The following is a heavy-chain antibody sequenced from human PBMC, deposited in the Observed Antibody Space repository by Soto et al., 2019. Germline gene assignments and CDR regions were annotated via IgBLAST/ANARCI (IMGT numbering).Heavy chain of an antibody. Sequence: SETLSLTCTVSGGSISSYYWSWIRQPPGKGLEWIGYIYYSGSTNYNPSLKSRVTISVDTSKNQFSLKLSSVTAADTAVYYCARNPIPTNYYYMDVWGKGTTVTVSS. CDR3: ARNPIPTNYYYMDV. D-gene: IGHD2-2*02. CDR1: GGSISSYY. CDR2: IYYSGST. V-gene: IGHV4-59*01. J-gene: IGHJ6*03.